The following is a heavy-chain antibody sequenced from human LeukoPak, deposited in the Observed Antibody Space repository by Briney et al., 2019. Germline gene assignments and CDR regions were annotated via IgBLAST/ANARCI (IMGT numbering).Heavy chain of an antibody. J-gene: IGHJ1*01. CDR2: IIPIFGTA. CDR1: GYSFTSYW. Sequence: RISCKGSGYSFTSYWISWVRQAPGQGLEWMGGIIPIFGTANYAQKFQGRVTITADESTSTAYMELSSLRSEDTAVYYCARGDYYDSSGYYYDRYEYFQHWGQGTLVTVSS. CDR3: ARGDYYDSSGYYYDRYEYFQH. V-gene: IGHV1-69*01. D-gene: IGHD3-22*01.